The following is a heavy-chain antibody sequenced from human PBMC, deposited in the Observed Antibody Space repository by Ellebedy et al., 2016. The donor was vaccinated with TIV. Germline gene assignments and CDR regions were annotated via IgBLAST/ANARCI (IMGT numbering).Heavy chain of an antibody. Sequence: GESLKISCAASGSTFINAWMGWVRQAPGKGLEWVGRIKGKTDGGTTDYAAPVKGRFTISRDDTKNTLYLQMNTLKTEDTAVYYCTTSYYFYGMDVWGPGTTVTVSS. CDR1: GSTFINAW. CDR3: TTSYYFYGMDV. CDR2: IKGKTDGGTT. V-gene: IGHV3-15*01. J-gene: IGHJ6*02.